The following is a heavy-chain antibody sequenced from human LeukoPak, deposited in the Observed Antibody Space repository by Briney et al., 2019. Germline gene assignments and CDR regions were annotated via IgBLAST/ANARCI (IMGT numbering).Heavy chain of an antibody. V-gene: IGHV3-53*01. D-gene: IGHD3/OR15-3a*01. CDR1: GFTVSSNY. CDR2: IYSGGTT. CDR3: AREPGTDYRKYYFGY. Sequence: GGSLRLSCAASGFTVSSNYMSWVRQAPGMGLEWVSVIYSGGTTYYADSVKGRFTISRDNSKNMLYLQMNSLRAEDTAVYYCAREPGTDYRKYYFGYWGQGTLVTVSP. J-gene: IGHJ4*02.